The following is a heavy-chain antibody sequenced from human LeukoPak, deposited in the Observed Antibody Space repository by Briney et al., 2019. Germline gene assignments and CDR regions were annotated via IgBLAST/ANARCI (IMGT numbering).Heavy chain of an antibody. J-gene: IGHJ4*02. Sequence: SETLSLTCTVSGGSISSYYWSWIRQPPGKGLEWIGYIYYSGSTNYNPSLKSRVTISVDTSKNQFSLKLSSVTAADTAVYYCARGGSLRYFDWLYGPYFDYWGQGTLVTVSS. V-gene: IGHV4-59*12. CDR2: IYYSGST. CDR1: GGSISSYY. CDR3: ARGGSLRYFDWLYGPYFDY. D-gene: IGHD3-9*01.